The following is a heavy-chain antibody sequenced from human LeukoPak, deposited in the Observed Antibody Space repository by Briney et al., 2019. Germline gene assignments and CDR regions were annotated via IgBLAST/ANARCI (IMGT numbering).Heavy chain of an antibody. J-gene: IGHJ5*02. D-gene: IGHD6-19*01. V-gene: IGHV4-59*01. CDR2: VYNGGST. Sequence: SETLSLTCTVSGGSIRTYHWTWFRQPPGKGPEWIGHVYNGGSTNYNPSLKSRVTISVDTSKNQFSLILSSVTTADTAVYFCARTSSGWYAVSWGQGTLVTVSS. CDR3: ARTSSGWYAVS. CDR1: GGSIRTYH.